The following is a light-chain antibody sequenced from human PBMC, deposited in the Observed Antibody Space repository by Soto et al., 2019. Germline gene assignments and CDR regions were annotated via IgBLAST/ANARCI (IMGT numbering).Light chain of an antibody. Sequence: EIVLTQSPGTLSLSPGERVTLSCRASQSLDSKYLVWYQQKPGQSPRLLIYGASRRATDIPDRFSGSGSGTDYTLTISSMEAEDFAGYFCHNYVTSVWRFGQGTKV. J-gene: IGKJ1*01. CDR2: GAS. CDR1: QSLDSKY. V-gene: IGKV3-20*01. CDR3: HNYVTSVWR.